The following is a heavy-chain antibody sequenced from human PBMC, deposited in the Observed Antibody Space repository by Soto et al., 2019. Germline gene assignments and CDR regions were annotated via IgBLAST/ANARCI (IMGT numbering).Heavy chain of an antibody. V-gene: IGHV1-69*13. Sequence: ASVKVSCKASGYTFTSYAISWVRQAPGQGLEWMGGIIPIFGTANYAQKFQGRVTITADESTSTAYMELSSLRSEDAAVYYCARVGSCSSTSCLKWGQGTLVTVSS. CDR1: GYTFTSYA. J-gene: IGHJ4*02. CDR2: IIPIFGTA. CDR3: ARVGSCSSTSCLK. D-gene: IGHD2-2*01.